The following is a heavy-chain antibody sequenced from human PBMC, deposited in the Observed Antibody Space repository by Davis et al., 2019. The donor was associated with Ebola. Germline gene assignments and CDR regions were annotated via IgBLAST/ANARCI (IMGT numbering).Heavy chain of an antibody. D-gene: IGHD6-19*01. V-gene: IGHV1-18*01. Sequence: AASVTVSCQASGYTFTSYGISWVRQAPGQGLEWMGWISAYNGNTNYAQKLQGRVTMTTDTSTSTAYMELRSLRSDDTTVYYCARDPVGGSGWYDYWGQGTLVTVSS. CDR1: GYTFTSYG. CDR2: ISAYNGNT. J-gene: IGHJ4*02. CDR3: ARDPVGGSGWYDY.